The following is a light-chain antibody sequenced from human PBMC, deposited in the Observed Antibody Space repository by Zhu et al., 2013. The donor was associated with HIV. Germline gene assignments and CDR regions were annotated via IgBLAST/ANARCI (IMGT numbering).Light chain of an antibody. Sequence: DIQMTQSPSPLSAFVGDRVTITCRASETIKDYLSWFQQKPGKAPQLLIHGASSLQSGVPARFSGSGYGTHFTLTISNLQTEDFATYYCQQYNSYSLTFGGGTKVEDQT. CDR1: ETIKDY. CDR3: QQYNSYSLT. V-gene: IGKV1-39*01. CDR2: GAS. J-gene: IGKJ4*01.